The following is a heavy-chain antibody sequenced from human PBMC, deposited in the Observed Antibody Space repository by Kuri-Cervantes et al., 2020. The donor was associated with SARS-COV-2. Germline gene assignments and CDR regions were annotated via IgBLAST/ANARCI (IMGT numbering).Heavy chain of an antibody. V-gene: IGHV3-21*01. CDR1: GFTFSSYS. CDR3: ARDRQRDFDY. CDR2: ISSGGSYI. D-gene: IGHD6-25*01. J-gene: IGHJ4*02. Sequence: GESLKISCTASGFTFSSYSINWVRQAPGKGLEWVSSISSGGSYIYYADSVKGRFTISRDNARNSLYLQMNSLRAGDTAVYYCARDRQRDFDYWGQGTLVTVSS.